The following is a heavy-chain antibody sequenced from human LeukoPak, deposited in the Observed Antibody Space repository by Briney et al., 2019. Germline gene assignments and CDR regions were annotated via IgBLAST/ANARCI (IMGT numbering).Heavy chain of an antibody. J-gene: IGHJ4*02. D-gene: IGHD3-10*01. Sequence: ASVRVSCKASGYTFTSYDINWVRQATGQGLEWMGWMNPNSGNTGYAQKFQGRVTMTRNTSISTAYMELSSLRSEDTAVYYCARAPLKSYGFGELLFNWGQGTLVTVSS. CDR1: GYTFTSYD. V-gene: IGHV1-8*02. CDR2: MNPNSGNT. CDR3: ARAPLKSYGFGELLFN.